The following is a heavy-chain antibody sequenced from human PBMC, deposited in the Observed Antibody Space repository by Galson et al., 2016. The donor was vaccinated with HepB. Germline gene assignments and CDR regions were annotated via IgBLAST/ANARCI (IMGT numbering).Heavy chain of an antibody. CDR3: VRGTGGSSWYEAFVY. V-gene: IGHV4-39*02. Sequence: SETLSLTCGVSGVSISSGTYYWGWIRQPPGKGLQWIGNTYNNGNVYYTPSLKSRATISVDTSKNHFSLKLQSVTAADTAVYYCVRGTGGSSWYEAFVYWGQGALVTVSS. J-gene: IGHJ4*02. CDR1: GVSISSGTYY. CDR2: TYNNGNV. D-gene: IGHD6-13*01.